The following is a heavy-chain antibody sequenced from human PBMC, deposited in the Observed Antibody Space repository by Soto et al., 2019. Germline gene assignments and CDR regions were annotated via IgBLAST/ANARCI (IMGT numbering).Heavy chain of an antibody. V-gene: IGHV3-7*03. CDR1: GFKFSDYW. CDR2: IKHDTGEA. Sequence: GGSLRLSCAASGFKFSDYWMSWVRQAPGKGLEWVGNIKHDTGEAHYADSVKGRFTITRDNIKNFLFLQMNGLRSDDTASYYCARDGLLFSGPYRPSRFDYWGLGTLGTSPQ. D-gene: IGHD3-16*02. J-gene: IGHJ4*02. CDR3: ARDGLLFSGPYRPSRFDY.